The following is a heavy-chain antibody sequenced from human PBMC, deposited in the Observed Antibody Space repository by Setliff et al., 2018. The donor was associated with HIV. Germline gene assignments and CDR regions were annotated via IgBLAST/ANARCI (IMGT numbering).Heavy chain of an antibody. V-gene: IGHV3-23*01. Sequence: GGSLRLSCAASGFTFTYHAMTWVRQAPGKGLEWVAGINGDGDSRYYAESVKGRFTVSRDNSKDTLYLQMNDLRAEDTALYYCGKDYPRTFWEYNWYDVWGQGTLVTVSS. J-gene: IGHJ5*02. CDR3: GKDYPRTFWEYNWYDV. D-gene: IGHD3-3*01. CDR2: INGDGDSR. CDR1: GFTFTYHA.